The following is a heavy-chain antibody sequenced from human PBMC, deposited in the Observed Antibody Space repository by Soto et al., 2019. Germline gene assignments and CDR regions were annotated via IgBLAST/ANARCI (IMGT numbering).Heavy chain of an antibody. J-gene: IGHJ4*02. V-gene: IGHV3-43*01. CDR2: ISWDGGST. CDR1: GFTFDDYT. Sequence: GGSLRLSCAASGFTFDDYTMHWVRQAPGKGLEWVSLISWDGGSTYYADSVKGRFTISRDNSKNSLYLQMNSLRTEDTALYYCATATLAGLLDYWGQGTLVTVSS. D-gene: IGHD2-15*01. CDR3: ATATLAGLLDY.